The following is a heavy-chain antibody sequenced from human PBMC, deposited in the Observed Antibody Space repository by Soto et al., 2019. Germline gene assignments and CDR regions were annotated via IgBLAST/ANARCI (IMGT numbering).Heavy chain of an antibody. CDR1: GGSVSSGGYY. CDR3: ARGITIFGVVNYYYYGMDV. D-gene: IGHD3-3*01. Sequence: SETLSLTCTVSGGSVSSGGYYWSWIRQHPGKGLEWIGYIYYSGSTYYNPSLKSRVTISVDTSKNQFSLKLSSVTAADTAVYYCARGITIFGVVNYYYYGMDVWGQGTTVTVSS. CDR2: IYYSGST. V-gene: IGHV4-31*03. J-gene: IGHJ6*02.